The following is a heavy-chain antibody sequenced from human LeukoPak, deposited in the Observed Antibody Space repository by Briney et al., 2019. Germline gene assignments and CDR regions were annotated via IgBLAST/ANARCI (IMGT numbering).Heavy chain of an antibody. Sequence: GSSVKVSCKASGYTFNHHGITWVRQAPGQGLEWMGWISAWNGDTIYAQEFQGRVTMTTDTSTSTAYMELRSLRYDDTAIYYCARDPSNTSGRYQYFDLWGRGTRVTVSS. CDR3: ARDPSNTSGRYQYFDL. D-gene: IGHD6-19*01. CDR2: ISAWNGDT. V-gene: IGHV1-18*01. J-gene: IGHJ2*01. CDR1: GYTFNHHG.